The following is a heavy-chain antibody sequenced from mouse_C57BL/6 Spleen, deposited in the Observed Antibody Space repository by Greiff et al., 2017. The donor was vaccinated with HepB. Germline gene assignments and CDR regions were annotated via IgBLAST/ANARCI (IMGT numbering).Heavy chain of an antibody. Sequence: VQLQQSGPELVKPGASVKISCKASGYAFSSSWMNWVKQRPGKGLEWIGRIYPGDGDTNYNGKVKGKATLTADKSSSTAYMQLSSLTSEESAVYCCAVLSWFAYWGQGTLVTVSA. CDR3: AVLSWFAY. D-gene: IGHD6-1*01. V-gene: IGHV1-82*01. CDR1: GYAFSSSW. J-gene: IGHJ3*01. CDR2: IYPGDGDT.